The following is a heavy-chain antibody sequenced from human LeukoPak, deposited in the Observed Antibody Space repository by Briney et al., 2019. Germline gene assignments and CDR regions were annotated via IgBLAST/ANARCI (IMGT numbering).Heavy chain of an antibody. Sequence: GGSLRLSCAASGFTFSKYWMLWVRHAPGKGLESVSRIYTDGTVTTYADSVKGRFTVSRDNADNTMFLQMNSVRDEDTAVYYCATKQWLAPPPDSWGQGTPVTVSS. CDR1: GFTFSKYW. V-gene: IGHV3-74*01. J-gene: IGHJ4*02. CDR3: ATKQWLAPPPDS. D-gene: IGHD6-19*01. CDR2: IYTDGTVT.